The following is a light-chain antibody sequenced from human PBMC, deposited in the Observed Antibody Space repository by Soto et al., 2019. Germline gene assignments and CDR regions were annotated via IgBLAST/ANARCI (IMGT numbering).Light chain of an antibody. V-gene: IGKV3-20*01. CDR2: GAS. Sequence: EIVLTQSPGTLSLSPGERATLSCRASQSVNGNYLTWYQQKPGQAPRLLIYGASTRDTGTPDRFSGSGSGTVFTLTISRLEPEDFEVYYCQQYGSSFRYTFGQGTKLEIK. CDR1: QSVNGNY. CDR3: QQYGSSFRYT. J-gene: IGKJ2*01.